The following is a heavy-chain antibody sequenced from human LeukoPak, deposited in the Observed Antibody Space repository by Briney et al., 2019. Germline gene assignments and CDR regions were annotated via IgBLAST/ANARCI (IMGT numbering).Heavy chain of an antibody. Sequence: SETLSLTCTVSGGSISSSSYYWGWIRQPPGKGLEWIGSIYYSGTTYYNPSLESRVTISVDTSMNQFSLKLSSVTAADTAVYYCAKDFEWSYYFDYWGQGTLVTVSS. CDR1: GGSISSSSYY. CDR3: AKDFEWSYYFDY. V-gene: IGHV4-39*07. J-gene: IGHJ4*02. CDR2: IYYSGTT. D-gene: IGHD3-3*01.